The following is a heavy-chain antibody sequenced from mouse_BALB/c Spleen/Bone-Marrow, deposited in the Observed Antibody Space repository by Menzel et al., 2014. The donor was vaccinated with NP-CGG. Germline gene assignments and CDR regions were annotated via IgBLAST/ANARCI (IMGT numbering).Heavy chain of an antibody. CDR3: ARRIYYAMGY. J-gene: IGHJ2*01. Sequence: VKLVESGAELVRSGASVKVSCKASGYAFTNYLIEWVKQRPGQGLEWIGVLNPGSGGTNYNEKFKGKATLTADKSSSSAYMQLSSLTSDDSAVYFCARRIYYAMGYWGQGTTLTVSS. V-gene: IGHV1-54*03. D-gene: IGHD2-1*01. CDR2: LNPGSGGT. CDR1: GYAFTNYL.